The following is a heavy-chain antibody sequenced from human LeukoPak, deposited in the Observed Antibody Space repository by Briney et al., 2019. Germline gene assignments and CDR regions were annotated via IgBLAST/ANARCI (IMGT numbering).Heavy chain of an antibody. CDR3: ATLLWFGDWSEFD. Sequence: GGSLRLSCAASGFTFSSYSMNWVRQAPGKGLEWVSSISSSSSYIYYADSVKGRFTISRDNAKNSLYLQMNSLRAEDTAVYYCATLLWFGDWSEFDWGQGTLVTVSS. V-gene: IGHV3-21*01. D-gene: IGHD3-10*01. CDR2: ISSSSSYI. CDR1: GFTFSSYS. J-gene: IGHJ4*02.